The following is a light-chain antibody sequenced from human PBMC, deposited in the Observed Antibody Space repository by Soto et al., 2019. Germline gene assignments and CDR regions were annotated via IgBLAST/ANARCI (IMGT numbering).Light chain of an antibody. Sequence: EIVLTQSPGTLSLSPGERAPLSCRARQSVTSSYLAWYQQNPGLAPRLLIYDASSRATGIPDRFSGSGSGTEFTLTISSLQSEDFAVYYCQQYNNWPPITFGQGTRLEIK. J-gene: IGKJ5*01. CDR1: QSVTSSY. CDR3: QQYNNWPPIT. V-gene: IGKV3D-20*01. CDR2: DAS.